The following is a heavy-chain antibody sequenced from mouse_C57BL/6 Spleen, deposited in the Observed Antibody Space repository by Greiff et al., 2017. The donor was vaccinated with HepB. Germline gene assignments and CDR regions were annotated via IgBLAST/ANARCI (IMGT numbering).Heavy chain of an antibody. CDR3: ARSGITTVYYYAMDY. Sequence: DVQLQESGPVLVKPGASVKMSCKASGYTFTDYYMNWVKQSHGKSLEWIGVINPYNGGTSYNQKFKGKATLTVDKSSSTAYMELNSLTSEDSAVYYCARSGITTVYYYAMDYWGQGTSVTVSS. J-gene: IGHJ4*01. CDR2: INPYNGGT. CDR1: GYTFTDYY. D-gene: IGHD1-1*01. V-gene: IGHV1-19*01.